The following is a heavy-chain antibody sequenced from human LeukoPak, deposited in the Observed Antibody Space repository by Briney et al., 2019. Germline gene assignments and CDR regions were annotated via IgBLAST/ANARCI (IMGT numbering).Heavy chain of an antibody. CDR1: GFTSSSYA. V-gene: IGHV3-7*01. CDR2: IKQDGSEK. Sequence: GGSLRLSCAASGFTSSSYAMSWVRQAPGKGLEWVANIKQDGSEKYYVDSVKGRFTISRDNAKNSLYLQMNSLRAEDTAVYYCASTRRSVVAATLAFDYWGQGTLVTVSS. D-gene: IGHD2-15*01. J-gene: IGHJ4*02. CDR3: ASTRRSVVAATLAFDY.